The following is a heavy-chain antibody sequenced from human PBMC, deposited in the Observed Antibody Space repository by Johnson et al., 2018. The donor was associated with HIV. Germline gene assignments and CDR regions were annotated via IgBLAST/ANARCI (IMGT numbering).Heavy chain of an antibody. V-gene: IGHV3-9*01. CDR3: AKEKKTMVQGLGAFDI. CDR2: ISWNSGSI. D-gene: IGHD3-10*01. J-gene: IGHJ3*02. Sequence: VESGGGVVRPGGSLRLSCAASGFTFDDYAMHWVRQAPGKGLEWVSGISWNSGSIGYADSVKGRFTISRDNAKNSLYLQMNSLRAEDTALYYCAKEKKTMVQGLGAFDIWGQGTMVTVSS. CDR1: GFTFDDYA.